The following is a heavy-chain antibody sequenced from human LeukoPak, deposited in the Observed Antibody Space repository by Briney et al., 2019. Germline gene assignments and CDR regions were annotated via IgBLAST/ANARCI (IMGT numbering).Heavy chain of an antibody. CDR2: IYTGGST. J-gene: IGHJ4*02. V-gene: IGHV3-66*01. CDR1: GFTVSSNY. Sequence: PGGSLRLSCAASGFTVSSNYMSWVRQAPGKGLEWVSVIYTGGSTYYADSVKGRFTISRDISKNTLYLQMNNLRAEDTAVYYCARSDTPNEYWGQGTLVTVSS. CDR3: ARSDTPNEY. D-gene: IGHD5-18*01.